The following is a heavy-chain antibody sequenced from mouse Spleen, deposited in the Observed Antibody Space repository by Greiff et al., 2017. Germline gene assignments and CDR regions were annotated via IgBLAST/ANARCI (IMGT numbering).Heavy chain of an antibody. D-gene: IGHD3-3*01. Sequence: VQLVESGAELARPGASVKMSCKASGYTFTSYKMHWVKQRPGQGLEWIGYINHSSGYTKYNQKFKNKATLTADKSSSTAYMQLSSLTSEDSAVYYCARIGTDYWGQGTTLTVSS. CDR1: GYTFTSYK. J-gene: IGHJ2*01. CDR2: INHSSGYT. V-gene: IGHV1-4*01. CDR3: ARIGTDY.